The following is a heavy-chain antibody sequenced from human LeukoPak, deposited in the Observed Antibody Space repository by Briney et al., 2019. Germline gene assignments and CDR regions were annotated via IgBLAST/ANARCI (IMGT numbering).Heavy chain of an antibody. CDR3: AKDGYSGYDVFDC. CDR1: GFTFNSYA. V-gene: IGHV3-23*01. Sequence: GGSLRLSCAASGFTFNSYAMSWVRQAPGKGLEWVSTISGSGGSTYYADSVKGRFTISRDKSKNTLYLQTNSLRVEDTAVYYCAKDGYSGYDVFDCWGQGTLVTVSS. CDR2: ISGSGGST. D-gene: IGHD5-12*01. J-gene: IGHJ4*02.